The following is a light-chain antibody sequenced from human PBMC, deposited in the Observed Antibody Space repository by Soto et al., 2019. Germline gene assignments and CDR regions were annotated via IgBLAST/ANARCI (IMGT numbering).Light chain of an antibody. CDR1: QSVSSSY. CDR2: GAS. CDR3: QQYGSSPLT. Sequence: EIVLTQSPGTLSLSPGERATLSCRASQSVSSSYLAWYQQKPGQAPRLLIYGASSRATGIPDRVSGSWSGTDFTLTISRLEPEDFAVYYCQQYGSSPLTFGQGTKVEI. J-gene: IGKJ1*01. V-gene: IGKV3-20*01.